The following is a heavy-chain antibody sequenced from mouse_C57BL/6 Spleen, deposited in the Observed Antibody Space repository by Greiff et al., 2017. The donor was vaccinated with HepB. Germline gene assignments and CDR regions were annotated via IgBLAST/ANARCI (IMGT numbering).Heavy chain of an antibody. J-gene: IGHJ4*01. CDR2: IDPETGGT. V-gene: IGHV1-15*01. CDR1: GYTFTDYE. D-gene: IGHD1-1*01. Sequence: LVESGAELVRPGASVTLSCKASGYTFTDYEMHWVKQTPVHGLEWIGAIDPETGGTAYNQKFKGKAILTADKSSSTAYMELRSLTSEDSAVYYCTRSDGSSYEYAMDYWGQGTSVTVSS. CDR3: TRSDGSSYEYAMDY.